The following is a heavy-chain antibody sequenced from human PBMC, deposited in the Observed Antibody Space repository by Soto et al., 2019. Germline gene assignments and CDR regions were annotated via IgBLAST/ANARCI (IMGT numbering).Heavy chain of an antibody. D-gene: IGHD2-2*03. V-gene: IGHV4-34*01. CDR1: GGSFSGYY. J-gene: IGHJ6*03. CDR2: INHSGST. CDR3: ARGQALDIVVVPAATGYYMDV. Sequence: PSETLSLTCAVYGGSFSGYYWSWVRQPPGKGVEWFGEINHSGSTNYNPSLKSRVTISVDTSKNQFSLKLSSVTAADTAVYYCARGQALDIVVVPAATGYYMDVWGKGTTVTVSS.